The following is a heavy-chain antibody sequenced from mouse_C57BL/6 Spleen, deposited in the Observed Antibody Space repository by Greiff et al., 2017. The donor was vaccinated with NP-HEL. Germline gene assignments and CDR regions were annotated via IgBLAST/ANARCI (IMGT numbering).Heavy chain of an antibody. V-gene: IGHV1-50*01. Sequence: QVQLQQPGAELVKPGASVKLSCKASGYTFTSYWMQWVKQRPGQGLEWIGEIDPSDSYTNYNQKFKGKATLTVDTSSSTAYMQLSSLTSEDSAVYYCASQDYWGQGTSVTVSS. CDR2: IDPSDSYT. CDR1: GYTFTSYW. CDR3: ASQDY. J-gene: IGHJ4*01.